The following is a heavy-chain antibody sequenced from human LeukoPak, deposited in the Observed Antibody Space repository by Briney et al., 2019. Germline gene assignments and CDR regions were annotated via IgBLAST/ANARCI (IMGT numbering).Heavy chain of an antibody. CDR2: ITSSSYI. J-gene: IGHJ4*02. D-gene: IGHD6-13*01. CDR3: AGDGGPGYSSSWYLY. CDR1: GFTFSSYT. V-gene: IGHV3-21*01. Sequence: PGGSLRLSCAASGFTFSSYTMNWVRQAPGKGPEWVSSITSSSYIYYADSVKGRFTISRDNAKNSLYLQMNSLRAEDTAVYYCAGDGGPGYSSSWYLYWGQGTLVTVSS.